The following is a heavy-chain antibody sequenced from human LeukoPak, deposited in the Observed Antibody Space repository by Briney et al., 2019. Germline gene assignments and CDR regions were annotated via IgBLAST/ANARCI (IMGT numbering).Heavy chain of an antibody. CDR2: ISYDGSNK. V-gene: IGHV3-30*18. CDR1: GFTFNSVG. Sequence: PARSRRLSWAASGFTFNSVGMHWVRQAPGKGLEWVAVISYDGSNKYFADSVKSRFTISRDNSKNTLYLQMNSLRAEDTAVYYCAKDYDSSGWAAFDIWGQGTMVTVSS. D-gene: IGHD3-22*01. CDR3: AKDYDSSGWAAFDI. J-gene: IGHJ3*02.